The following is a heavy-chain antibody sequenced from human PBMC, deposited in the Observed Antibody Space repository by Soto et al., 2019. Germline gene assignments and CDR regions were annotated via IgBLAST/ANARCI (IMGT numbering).Heavy chain of an antibody. CDR2: IYWNDDK. J-gene: IGHJ4*02. V-gene: IGHV2-5*01. CDR3: AHSAYYYDSSGYRFYFDY. CDR1: GFSLGTSGVG. Sequence: SGPTLVNPTQTLTLTCTFSGFSLGTSGVGVGWIRQPPGKALEWLALIYWNDDKRYSPSLKSRLTITKDTSKNQVVLTMTNMDPVDTATYYCAHSAYYYDSSGYRFYFDYWGQGTLVTVSS. D-gene: IGHD3-22*01.